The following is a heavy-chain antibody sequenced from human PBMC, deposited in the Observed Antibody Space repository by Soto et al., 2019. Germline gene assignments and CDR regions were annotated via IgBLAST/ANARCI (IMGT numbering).Heavy chain of an antibody. CDR1: GYTFTSYY. CDR2: INPSGGST. CDR3: AREREEELTGDSFDY. Sequence: GASVKVSCKASGYTFTSYYMHWVRQAPGQGLEWMGIINPSGGSTSYAQKFQGRVTMTRDTSTSTVYMELSSLISEDTAVYYCAREREEELTGDSFDYWGQGTLVTVSS. J-gene: IGHJ4*02. V-gene: IGHV1-46*01. D-gene: IGHD7-27*01.